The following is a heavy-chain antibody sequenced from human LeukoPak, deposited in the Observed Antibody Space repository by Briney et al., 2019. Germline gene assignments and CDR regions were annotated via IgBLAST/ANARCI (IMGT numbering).Heavy chain of an antibody. J-gene: IGHJ5*02. Sequence: PGGSLRLSCAASGFTVSSDYMSWVRQAPGKGLEWVSVIYSADRTYYADSVKGRFTISRDTSKNTLHLQMNSLRVEDTAVYYCARAQGAVTLRFDPWGQGTLVTVSS. D-gene: IGHD4-17*01. CDR1: GFTVSSDY. CDR2: IYSADRT. V-gene: IGHV3-53*01. CDR3: ARAQGAVTLRFDP.